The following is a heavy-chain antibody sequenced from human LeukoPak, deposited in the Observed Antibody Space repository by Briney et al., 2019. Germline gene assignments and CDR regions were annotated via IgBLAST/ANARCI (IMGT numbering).Heavy chain of an antibody. Sequence: QPGGSLRLSCAASGFTFSGSDMHWVRQAPGKGLKWVAVIWHDGSIESYADSVKGRFTVSRDNSKTTLYLQMNSLRAEDTAVYYYATGPLNDYGMGDWGQGTTVTVSS. CDR2: IWHDGSIE. J-gene: IGHJ6*02. CDR3: ATGPLNDYGMGD. CDR1: GFTFSGSD. V-gene: IGHV3-33*03.